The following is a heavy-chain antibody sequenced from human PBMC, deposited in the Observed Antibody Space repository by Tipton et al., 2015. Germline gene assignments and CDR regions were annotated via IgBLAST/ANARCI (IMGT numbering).Heavy chain of an antibody. CDR2: IYYSGST. D-gene: IGHD4-23*01. V-gene: IGHV4-59*01. CDR3: ARARGRHGGLFDS. Sequence: GLVKPSETLSLTCTVSGGSFSDYYWSWIWQSPGEGLEWIGYIYYSGSTNYNPSLRSRVAMSMDTSKNQFSLKMRSVTATDTAVYYCARARGRHGGLFDSWGQGTLVTVSS. J-gene: IGHJ4*02. CDR1: GGSFSDYY.